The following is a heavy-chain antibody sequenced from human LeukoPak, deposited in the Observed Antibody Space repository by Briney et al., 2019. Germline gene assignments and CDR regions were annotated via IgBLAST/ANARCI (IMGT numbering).Heavy chain of an antibody. CDR1: GGSISSYY. J-gene: IGHJ5*02. D-gene: IGHD1-26*01. V-gene: IGHV4-4*07. CDR2: IYTSGST. CDR3: AREYIVGDSDWFDH. Sequence: SETLSLTCTVSGGSISSYYWSWIRQPSGKGLERIGRIYTSGSTNYNPSLKSRGTMSVDTSKNQFSLKLSSVTAADTAVYYCAREYIVGDSDWFDHWGQGTLVTVFS.